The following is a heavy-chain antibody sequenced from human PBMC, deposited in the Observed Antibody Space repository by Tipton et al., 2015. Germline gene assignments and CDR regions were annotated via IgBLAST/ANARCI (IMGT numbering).Heavy chain of an antibody. Sequence: SLRLSCAASGFRFGAYGMHWVRQAPGKGLEWVAVISYDGSEKYYADSVKGRFTISRDNSKNTLYLQMNSLRAEDTAVYYCAKDKGNDYGDLRGMDVWGQGTTVTVSS. CDR3: AKDKGNDYGDLRGMDV. CDR2: ISYDGSEK. V-gene: IGHV3-30*18. CDR1: GFRFGAYG. J-gene: IGHJ6*02. D-gene: IGHD4-17*01.